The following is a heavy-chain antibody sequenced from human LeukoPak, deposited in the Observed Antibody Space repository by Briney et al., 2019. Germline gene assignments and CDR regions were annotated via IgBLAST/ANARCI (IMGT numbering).Heavy chain of an antibody. CDR3: ARKRILPSQYYFDY. V-gene: IGHV4-34*09. CDR1: GGSFSDYY. D-gene: IGHD3-3*01. J-gene: IGHJ4*02. CDR2: INHSGST. Sequence: SETLSLTCAVYGGSFSDYYWTWIRQPPGKGLEWIGEINHSGSTNYNPSLKSRVTMSVDTSKNQFSLKLTSVTAADTAVYYCARKRILPSQYYFDYWGQGSLVTVSS.